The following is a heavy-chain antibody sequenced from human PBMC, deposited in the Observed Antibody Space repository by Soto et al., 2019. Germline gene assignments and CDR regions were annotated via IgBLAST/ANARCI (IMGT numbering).Heavy chain of an antibody. D-gene: IGHD3-22*01. Sequence: GGSLRLSCAASGFTFSSYGMHWVRQAPGKGLEWVAVIWYDGSNKYYADSVKGRFTISRDNSKNTLYLQMNSLRAEDTAVYYCARDRKYYDSSGYLFDYWGQGTLVTVSS. CDR3: ARDRKYYDSSGYLFDY. CDR1: GFTFSSYG. J-gene: IGHJ4*02. CDR2: IWYDGSNK. V-gene: IGHV3-33*01.